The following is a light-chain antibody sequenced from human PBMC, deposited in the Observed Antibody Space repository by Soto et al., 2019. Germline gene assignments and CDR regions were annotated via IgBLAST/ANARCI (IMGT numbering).Light chain of an antibody. CDR2: GAS. CDR1: QSVSRN. Sequence: EIVMTQSPATLSVSPGESATLSCRASQSVSRNLGWYQQKPGQAPRLLIYGASTRATGVPDRFSGSGSGTEFTLTISRLEPEDFAVYYCQQYGSSPTTFGQGTKVDIK. J-gene: IGKJ1*01. CDR3: QQYGSSPTT. V-gene: IGKV3-15*01.